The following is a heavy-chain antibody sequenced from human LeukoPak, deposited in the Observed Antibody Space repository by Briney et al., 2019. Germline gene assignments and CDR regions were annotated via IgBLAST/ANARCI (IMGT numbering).Heavy chain of an antibody. CDR3: ARAPSEIGGYYPEYFRH. D-gene: IGHD3-22*01. Sequence: SLRLSCAASGFTFSTYWMHSVRHAPGKGLVWVSRIKSDGSTNYADSVKGRLTISRDNAKNTVSLQMNSLRPEDTGVYYCARAPSEIGGYYPEYFRHWGQGTLVTVSS. J-gene: IGHJ1*01. CDR2: IKSDGST. CDR1: GFTFSTYW. V-gene: IGHV3-74*01.